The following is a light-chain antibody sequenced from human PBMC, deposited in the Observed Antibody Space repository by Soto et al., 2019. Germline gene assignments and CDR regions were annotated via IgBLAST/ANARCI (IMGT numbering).Light chain of an antibody. Sequence: QSALTQPASVSGSPGQSITISCTGTSSDVGGYHYVSWYQQHPGKAPKLMIYEVNNRPSGVSNRFSGSKSGNTASLTISGIQAEDEGDYYCGSITRSSTSVFGTGTKLTVL. V-gene: IGLV2-14*01. CDR1: SSDVGGYHY. J-gene: IGLJ1*01. CDR3: GSITRSSTSV. CDR2: EVN.